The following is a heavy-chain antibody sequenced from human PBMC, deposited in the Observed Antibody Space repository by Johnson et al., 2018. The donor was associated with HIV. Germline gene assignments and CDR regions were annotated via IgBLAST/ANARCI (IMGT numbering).Heavy chain of an antibody. D-gene: IGHD2-8*02. CDR1: GFTFSSYG. CDR3: ARDIGYCTGGICYTSAFDI. J-gene: IGHJ3*02. Sequence: QVQLVESGGGVVQPGRSLRLSCAASGFTFSSYGMHWVRQAPGKGLEWVAVISYDGSNKYYADSVKGRFTISRDNAKNSLYLHMNRLRAEETAVYYCARDIGYCTGGICYTSAFDIWGQGTMVTVSS. V-gene: IGHV3-33*05. CDR2: ISYDGSNK.